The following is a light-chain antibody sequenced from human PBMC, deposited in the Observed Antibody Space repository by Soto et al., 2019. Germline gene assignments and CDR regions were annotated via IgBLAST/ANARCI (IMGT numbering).Light chain of an antibody. J-gene: IGKJ5*01. CDR3: QQDDYLPT. CDR2: DAS. V-gene: IGKV1-33*01. CDR1: HNINNY. Sequence: DIQMTQSPSSLSASVGDRVTITCQASHNINNYLNWYQQKPGRAPKLLIYDASNVEAGVPSRFRGSGSGTDFTFTISRLHPEDIATYYCQQDDYLPTFGQGTRLEIK.